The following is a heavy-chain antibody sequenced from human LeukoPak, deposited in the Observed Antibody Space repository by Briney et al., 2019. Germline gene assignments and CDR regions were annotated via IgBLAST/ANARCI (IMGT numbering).Heavy chain of an antibody. Sequence: TSETLSLTCTVSGGSISSYYWSWIRQPPGKGLEWIGYISYSGSTNYNPSLKSQVTISVDTSRNQFSLKLSSVTAADTAVYYCARGRLGGSGSYYNVLDYWGQGTLVTVSS. CDR3: ARGRLGGSGSYYNVLDY. CDR2: ISYSGST. D-gene: IGHD3-10*01. J-gene: IGHJ4*02. CDR1: GGSISSYY. V-gene: IGHV4-59*01.